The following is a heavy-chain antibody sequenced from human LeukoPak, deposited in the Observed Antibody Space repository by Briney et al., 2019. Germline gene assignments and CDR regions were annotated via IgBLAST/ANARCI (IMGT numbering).Heavy chain of an antibody. V-gene: IGHV1-8*01. J-gene: IGHJ4*02. Sequence: ASLTVSWKTSRYTFANPDINWLRQVPQQGHEWMGWLSPNSGDCGYAQKVQGRVSMTSDIVKSTAYMELSSRISEDTAIYYCASNPPKTGDFYYWGLRTLVTVSS. CDR3: ASNPPKTGDFYY. CDR2: LSPNSGDC. D-gene: IGHD1-1*01. CDR1: RYTFANPD.